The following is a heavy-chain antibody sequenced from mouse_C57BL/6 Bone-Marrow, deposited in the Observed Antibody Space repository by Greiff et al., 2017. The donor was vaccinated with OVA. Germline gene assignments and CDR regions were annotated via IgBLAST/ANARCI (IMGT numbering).Heavy chain of an antibody. V-gene: IGHV1-39*01. Sequence: EVQLLESGPELVKPGASVKISCKASGYSFTDYNMNWVKQSNGKSLEWIGVINPNYGTTSYNQKFKGKATLTVDQSSSTAYMQLNSLTSEDSAVYYCAREDLLWYPYAMDYWGQGTSVTVSS. CDR2: INPNYGTT. J-gene: IGHJ4*01. CDR3: AREDLLWYPYAMDY. D-gene: IGHD2-1*01. CDR1: GYSFTDYN.